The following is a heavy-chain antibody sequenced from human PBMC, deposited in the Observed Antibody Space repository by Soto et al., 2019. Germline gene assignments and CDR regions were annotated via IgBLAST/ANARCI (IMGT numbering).Heavy chain of an antibody. CDR3: ARVHKNWFDS. Sequence: PGESLKISCKASGYNFTAFWIRWVRQMPGKGLEWLGKIDPSDSYTNYSPSFEGHVTISTDNSITTAYLQWCSLRASDTALYFCARVHKNWFDSWAQGTMVTVSS. CDR1: GYNFTAFW. CDR2: IDPSDSYT. V-gene: IGHV5-10-1*01. J-gene: IGHJ5*01.